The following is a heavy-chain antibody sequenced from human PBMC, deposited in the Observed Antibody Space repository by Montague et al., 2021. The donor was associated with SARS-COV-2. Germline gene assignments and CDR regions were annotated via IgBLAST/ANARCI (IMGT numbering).Heavy chain of an antibody. D-gene: IGHD1-7*01. CDR1: GGSITSENW. CDR2: INHSGST. V-gene: IGHV4-4*02. Sequence: SETLSLTCAVSGGSITSENWWSWVRQPPGKGLEWIGEINHSGSTNYNPSLKSRVTISVGTSKNQFSLKLSSVTAADTAVYYCARGRTGTTFYYYYYYGMDVWGQGTTVTVSS. J-gene: IGHJ6*02. CDR3: ARGRTGTTFYYYYYYGMDV.